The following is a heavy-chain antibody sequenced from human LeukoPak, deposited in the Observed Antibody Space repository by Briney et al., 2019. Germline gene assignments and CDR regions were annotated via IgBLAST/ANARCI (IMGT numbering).Heavy chain of an antibody. V-gene: IGHV4-59*01. Sequence: PSETLSLTCTVSGGSISSYYWSWIRQPPGKGLEWIGYIYYSGSTNYNPSLKSRVTISVDTSKNQFSLKLSSVTAADTAVYYCARGPRYYGSGSYYNSLYYFDYWGQGTLVTVSS. J-gene: IGHJ4*02. CDR1: GGSISSYY. CDR2: IYYSGST. D-gene: IGHD3-10*01. CDR3: ARGPRYYGSGSYYNSLYYFDY.